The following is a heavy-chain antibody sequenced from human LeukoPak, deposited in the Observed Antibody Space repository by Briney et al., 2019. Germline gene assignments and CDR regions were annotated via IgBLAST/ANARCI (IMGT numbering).Heavy chain of an antibody. CDR1: GYTLTELS. D-gene: IGHD4-11*01. V-gene: IGHV1-2*06. Sequence: ASVKVSCKVSGYTLTELSMHWVRQAPGQGLEWMGRINPNSGGTNYAQKFQGRVTMTRDTSISTAYMELSRLRSDDTAVYYCARGGLSTVTTTRASGNYYYYGMDVWGQGTTVTVSS. J-gene: IGHJ6*02. CDR2: INPNSGGT. CDR3: ARGGLSTVTTTRASGNYYYYGMDV.